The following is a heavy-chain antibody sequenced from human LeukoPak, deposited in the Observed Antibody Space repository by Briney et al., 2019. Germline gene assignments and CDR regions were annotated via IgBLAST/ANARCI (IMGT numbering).Heavy chain of an antibody. CDR3: AKSGGIAAAGFGY. V-gene: IGHV3-30*18. CDR1: GFTFSRYG. D-gene: IGHD6-13*01. J-gene: IGHJ4*02. CDR2: ISYDGSDK. Sequence: GGSLRLSCAASGFTFSRYGMHWVRQAPGKGLEWVAVISYDGSDKDYADSVKGRFTISRDNSKNRLYLQMNSLRAEDTAVYYCAKSGGIAAAGFGYWGQGTLVTVSS.